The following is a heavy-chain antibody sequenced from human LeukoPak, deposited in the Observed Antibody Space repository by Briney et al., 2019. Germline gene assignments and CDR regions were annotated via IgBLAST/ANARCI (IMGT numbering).Heavy chain of an antibody. D-gene: IGHD2-2*01. Sequence: GGSLRLSCAASGFTFNSYAVSWVRQAPGKGLEWVSAISGSGGSTYYADSVKGRFTISRDNSKNTLYLQMNSLRAEDTAVYYCGKDGGGGRYCSSTSCYSTWFDPWGQGTLVTVSS. CDR3: GKDGGGGRYCSSTSCYSTWFDP. CDR1: GFTFNSYA. J-gene: IGHJ5*02. V-gene: IGHV3-23*01. CDR2: ISGSGGST.